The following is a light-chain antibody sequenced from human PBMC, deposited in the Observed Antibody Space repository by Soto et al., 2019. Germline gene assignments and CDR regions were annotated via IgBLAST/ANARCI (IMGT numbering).Light chain of an antibody. CDR2: LNGDGSH. V-gene: IGLV4-69*01. Sequence: QLVLTQSPSASASLGASVKLTCTLSRGHRSYAIAWHQQQPQKGPRCLMKLNGDGSHTKGDGIPDRFSGSSSGAERYLTISSLQSEDEGDYYCQTWGTGIVVFGGGTKLTVL. CDR3: QTWGTGIVV. J-gene: IGLJ2*01. CDR1: RGHRSYA.